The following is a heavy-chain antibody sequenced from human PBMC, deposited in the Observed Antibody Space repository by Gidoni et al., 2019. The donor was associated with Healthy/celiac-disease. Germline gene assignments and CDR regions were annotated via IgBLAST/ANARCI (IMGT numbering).Heavy chain of an antibody. V-gene: IGHV3-30-3*01. CDR1: GFTFSSYD. CDR3: AREDGSPYWYFDL. CDR2: ISYDGSNK. J-gene: IGHJ2*01. D-gene: IGHD2-15*01. Sequence: GFTFSSYDKHWVRQAPGKGLEWVTVISYDGSNKYYGDSVKGRFTISRDNSKNTLYLQMNSLRPEDTAVYYCAREDGSPYWYFDLWGRGTLVTVSS.